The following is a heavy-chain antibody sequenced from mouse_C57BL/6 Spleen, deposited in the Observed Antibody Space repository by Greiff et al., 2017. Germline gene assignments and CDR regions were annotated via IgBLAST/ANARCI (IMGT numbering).Heavy chain of an antibody. D-gene: IGHD1-1*01. CDR1: GYTFTDHT. Sequence: VQGVESDAELVKPGASVKISCKVSGYTFTDHTIHWMKQRPEQGLEWIGYIYPRDGSTKYNEKFKGKATLTADKSSSTAYMQLNSLTSEDSAVYFCANYYGSSYFDYWGQGTTLTVSS. CDR3: ANYYGSSYFDY. V-gene: IGHV1-78*01. CDR2: IYPRDGST. J-gene: IGHJ2*01.